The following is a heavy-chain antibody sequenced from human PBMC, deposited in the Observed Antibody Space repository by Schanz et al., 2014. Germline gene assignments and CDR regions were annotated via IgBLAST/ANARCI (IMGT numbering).Heavy chain of an antibody. V-gene: IGHV3-74*01. Sequence: EVQLVQSGGGLVQPGGSLRLSCAASGFTFSSHWMHWVRQDPGKGLVWVARINSVGSNTDYADSVTGRFTISRDNAKNTLYLQMNTLRAEDTAVDYCARKMKLGVYGGKGHESLDIWGQGTMVTVSS. CDR2: INSVGSNT. D-gene: IGHD4-17*01. J-gene: IGHJ3*02. CDR1: GFTFSSHW. CDR3: ARKMKLGVYGGKGHESLDI.